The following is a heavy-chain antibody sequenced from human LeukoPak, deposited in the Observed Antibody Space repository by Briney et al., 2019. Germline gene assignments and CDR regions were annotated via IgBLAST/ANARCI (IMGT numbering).Heavy chain of an antibody. D-gene: IGHD6-19*01. J-gene: IGHJ4*02. V-gene: IGHV3-9*01. CDR1: GFTFDDYA. CDR2: ISWNSGSI. Sequence: GRSLRLSCAASGFTFDDYAMHWVRQAPGKGLEWVSGISWNSGSIGHADSVKGRFTISRDNAKNSLYLQMNSLRAEDTALYYCAKGPRYSSGWYYFDYWGQGTLVTVSS. CDR3: AKGPRYSSGWYYFDY.